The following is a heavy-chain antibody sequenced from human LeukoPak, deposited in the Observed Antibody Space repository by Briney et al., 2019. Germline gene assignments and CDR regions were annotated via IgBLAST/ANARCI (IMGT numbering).Heavy chain of an antibody. D-gene: IGHD3-10*01. Sequence: SETLSLTCTVSGGSISSSSYYWGWIRQPPGKGLEWIGSIYYSGSTYYNPSLKSRVTISVDTSKNQFSLKLSSVTAADTAVYYCARDLHQYYYGSIDYWGQGTLVTVSS. CDR1: GGSISSSSYY. V-gene: IGHV4-39*07. CDR2: IYYSGST. J-gene: IGHJ4*02. CDR3: ARDLHQYYYGSIDY.